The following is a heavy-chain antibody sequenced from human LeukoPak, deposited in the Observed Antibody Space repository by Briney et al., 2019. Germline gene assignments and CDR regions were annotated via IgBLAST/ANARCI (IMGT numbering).Heavy chain of an antibody. CDR1: GGSISSYY. J-gene: IGHJ4*02. CDR3: ARGGDSKHLVN. D-gene: IGHD3-3*02. V-gene: IGHV4-59*01. Sequence: PSETLSLTCTVSGGSISSYYWSWIRQPPGKGLEWIGYIYYSGSTNYNPSLKSRVTISVDTFKNQFSLNLSSVTAADTAVYYCARGGDSKHLVNWGQGTLVTVSS. CDR2: IYYSGST.